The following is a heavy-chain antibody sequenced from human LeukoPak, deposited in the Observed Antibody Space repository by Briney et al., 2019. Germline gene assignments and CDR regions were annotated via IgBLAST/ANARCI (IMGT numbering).Heavy chain of an antibody. CDR2: ISYDGSNK. CDR3: AKDPPDAYGGNGNYYYYYMDV. Sequence: PGRSLRLSCAASGFTFSSYGMHWVRQAPGKGLEWVAVISYDGSNKYYADSVKGRFTISRDNSKNTLYLQMNSLRAEDTAVYYCAKDPPDAYGGNGNYYYYYMDVWGKGTTVTVSS. CDR1: GFTFSSYG. V-gene: IGHV3-30*18. J-gene: IGHJ6*03. D-gene: IGHD4-23*01.